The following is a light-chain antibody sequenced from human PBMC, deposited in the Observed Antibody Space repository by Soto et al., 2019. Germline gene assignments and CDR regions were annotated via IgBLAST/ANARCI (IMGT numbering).Light chain of an antibody. J-gene: IGKJ1*01. CDR2: GAS. CDR1: QSVSSSY. V-gene: IGKV3-20*01. Sequence: EIVLTHSPGTLSLSPWERATLSCRASQSVSSSYLAWYQQQPGQAPRLLIYGASSRAIGIPDRFSGSGSGTDFTLTISRLEPEDFAVYYCQQYCSSPWTFGQGTKVDIK. CDR3: QQYCSSPWT.